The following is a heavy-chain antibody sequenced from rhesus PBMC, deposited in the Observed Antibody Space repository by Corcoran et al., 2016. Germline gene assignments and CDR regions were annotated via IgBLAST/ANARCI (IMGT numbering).Heavy chain of an antibody. Sequence: QVQLQESGPGLVKPSETLPLTCAVSGASISSNYWSWSRPAPGKGLEGIGRIYGGGGSTDYNPSLKSRVTISIDTSKNQFSLKLSSVTAADTAVYYCARVGGGSSYVGNRFDVWGAGVLVTVSS. V-gene: IGHV4S2*01. CDR3: ARVGGGSSYVGNRFDV. J-gene: IGHJ5-1*01. CDR1: GASISSNY. D-gene: IGHD4-29*01. CDR2: IYGGGGST.